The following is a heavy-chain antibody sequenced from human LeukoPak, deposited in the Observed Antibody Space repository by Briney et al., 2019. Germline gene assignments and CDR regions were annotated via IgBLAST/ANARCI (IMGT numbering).Heavy chain of an antibody. CDR3: VRKLGGSQCGGDCFFDH. Sequence: LSLTCTVSGGSISGFYWSWIRQPPGKGLEWIGYISSTGSYTTYADSVRGRFTISRDNAKSLLFLQMNNLRAEDTAVYYCVRKLGGSQCGGDCFFDHWGQGTLVAVSS. J-gene: IGHJ4*02. CDR2: ISSTGSYT. CDR1: GGSISGFY. D-gene: IGHD2-21*02. V-gene: IGHV3-11*03.